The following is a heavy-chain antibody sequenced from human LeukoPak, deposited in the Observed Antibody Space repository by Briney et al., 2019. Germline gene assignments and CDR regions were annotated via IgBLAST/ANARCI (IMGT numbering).Heavy chain of an antibody. J-gene: IGHJ5*02. CDR3: ARDETGYYNIDIGWFDP. Sequence: PGGSLRLSCAASGFTFSDYYMSWIRQAPGKGLEWVSYISSSGSTIYYAGSVKGRFTISRDNAKNSLYLQMNSLRAEDTAVYYCARDETGYYNIDIGWFDPWGQGTLVTVSS. V-gene: IGHV3-11*01. D-gene: IGHD3-9*01. CDR2: ISSSGSTI. CDR1: GFTFSDYY.